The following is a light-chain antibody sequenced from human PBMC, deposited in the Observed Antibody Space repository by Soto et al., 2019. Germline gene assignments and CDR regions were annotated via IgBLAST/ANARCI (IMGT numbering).Light chain of an antibody. V-gene: IGKV3-15*01. Sequence: EILMTQSPDTLSVSPGERVTLSCRASRTVSNRLAWYQHKPGQAPRLLISGASTGATGIPPRFRGSGSGTEFTLTVDTLQSEDIAIYYCQQYYHWPVTLRGGTKVDIK. CDR1: RTVSNR. J-gene: IGKJ4*01. CDR3: QQYYHWPVT. CDR2: GAS.